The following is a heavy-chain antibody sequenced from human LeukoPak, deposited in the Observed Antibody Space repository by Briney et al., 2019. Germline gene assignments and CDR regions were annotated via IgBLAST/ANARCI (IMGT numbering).Heavy chain of an antibody. CDR3: VRVDNTGLLGY. V-gene: IGHV1-18*01. D-gene: IGHD3-16*01. CDR1: GYSFTSYG. Sequence: ASVKVSCKASGYSFTSYGISWVRQAPGQGLEWMGWISPYNGNTNYEQKLQGRVTMTTDTSTGTAYMELRSLRSDDTAVYYCVRVDNTGLLGYWGQGTLVTVSS. CDR2: ISPYNGNT. J-gene: IGHJ4*02.